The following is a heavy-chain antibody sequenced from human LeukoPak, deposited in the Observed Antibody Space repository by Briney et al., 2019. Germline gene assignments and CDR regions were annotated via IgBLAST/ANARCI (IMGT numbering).Heavy chain of an antibody. CDR2: IYPRDSDT. CDR3: VRPGGYSSTWSPFDY. V-gene: IGHV5-51*01. CDR1: GYIFTSYW. J-gene: IGHJ4*02. Sequence: GESLKISCKGSGYIFTSYWIGWVRQMPGKGLEWMGIIYPRDSDTRYSPSFQGQVTISADKSISPAYLQWSSLKASDTAMYYCVRPGGYSSTWSPFDYWGQGTLVTVSS. D-gene: IGHD6-13*01.